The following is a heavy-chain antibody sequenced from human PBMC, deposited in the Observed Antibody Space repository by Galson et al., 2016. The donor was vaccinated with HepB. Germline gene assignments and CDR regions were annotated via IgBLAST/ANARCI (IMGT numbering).Heavy chain of an antibody. CDR1: EYTFTAYY. Sequence: SVKVSCKASEYTFTAYYIHWVRQAPGQGLEWMGWINPNTGVTSYARMLQGRVTMTRDTSIGTAYMELSGLRSDDTAVYYCARGHDYDGRGYYYLLDYWGQGTLVTVSS. CDR3: ARGHDYDGRGYYYLLDY. J-gene: IGHJ4*02. D-gene: IGHD3-22*01. V-gene: IGHV1-2*02. CDR2: INPNTGVT.